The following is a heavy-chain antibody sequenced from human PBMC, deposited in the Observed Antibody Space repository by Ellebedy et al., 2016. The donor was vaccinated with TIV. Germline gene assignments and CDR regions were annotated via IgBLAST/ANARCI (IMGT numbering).Heavy chain of an antibody. D-gene: IGHD3-9*01. Sequence: MPSETLSLTCTVSGGSISSGGYYWSWIRQHPGKGLEWIGYIYYSGSTYYNPSLKSRVTISVDTSKNQFSLKLSSVTAADTAVYYCARHVRVRYFDWLSNFDYWGQGTLVTVSS. CDR2: IYYSGST. CDR3: ARHVRVRYFDWLSNFDY. V-gene: IGHV4-39*01. J-gene: IGHJ4*02. CDR1: GGSISSGGYY.